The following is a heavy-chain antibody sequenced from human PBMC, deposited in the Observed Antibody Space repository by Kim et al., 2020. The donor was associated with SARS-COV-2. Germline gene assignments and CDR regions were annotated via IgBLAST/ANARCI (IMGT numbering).Heavy chain of an antibody. D-gene: IGHD3-22*01. Sequence: PSFQGQVTISADKSISTAYLQWSSLKASDTAMYYCARRRLDSSGYWAFDIWGQGTMVTVSS. J-gene: IGHJ3*02. V-gene: IGHV5-51*01. CDR3: ARRRLDSSGYWAFDI.